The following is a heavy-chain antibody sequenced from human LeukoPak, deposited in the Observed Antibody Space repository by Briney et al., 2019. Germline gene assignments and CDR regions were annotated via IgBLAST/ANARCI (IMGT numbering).Heavy chain of an antibody. CDR3: AKYAKGSLYFFDY. V-gene: IGHV3-23*01. Sequence: GGSLRLSCAAPGFTFRTYAMGWVRQAPGKGLEWVSTISGSGAGTYYADSVKGRFTISRDNSENTLYLQMNSLRAEDTAVYYCAKYAKGSLYFFDYWGQGTLVTVSS. CDR1: GFTFRTYA. D-gene: IGHD2-2*01. CDR2: ISGSGAGT. J-gene: IGHJ4*02.